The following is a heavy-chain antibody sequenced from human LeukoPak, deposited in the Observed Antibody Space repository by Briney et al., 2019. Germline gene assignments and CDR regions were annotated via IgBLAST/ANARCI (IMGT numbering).Heavy chain of an antibody. CDR1: GGSISSYY. J-gene: IGHJ4*02. CDR3: ARSTGYSIYYFDY. CDR2: IYYSGST. D-gene: IGHD6-13*01. Sequence: SETLSLTWTVSGGSISSYYWSWIRQPPGKGLEWIGSIYYSGSTYYNPSLKSRVTISVDTSKNQFSLKLSSVTAADTAVYYCARSTGYSIYYFDYWGQGTLVTVSS. V-gene: IGHV4-39*01.